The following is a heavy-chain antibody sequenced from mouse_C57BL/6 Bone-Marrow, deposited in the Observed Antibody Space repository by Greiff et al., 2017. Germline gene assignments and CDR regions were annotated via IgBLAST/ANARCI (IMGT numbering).Heavy chain of an antibody. CDR3: ARDGGGYYGFAY. V-gene: IGHV1-62-2*01. Sequence: VQGVESGAELVKPGASVKLSCKASGYTFTEYTIHWVKQRSGQGLEWIGWFYPGSGSIKYNEKFKDKATVTADKSSSTVYMELSRLTSEDSAVYFCARDGGGYYGFAYWGQGTLVTVSA. D-gene: IGHD2-3*01. CDR2: FYPGSGSI. CDR1: GYTFTEYT. J-gene: IGHJ3*01.